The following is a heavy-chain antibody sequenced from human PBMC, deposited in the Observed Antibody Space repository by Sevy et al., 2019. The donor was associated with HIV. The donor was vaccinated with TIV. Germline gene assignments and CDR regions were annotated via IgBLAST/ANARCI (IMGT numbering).Heavy chain of an antibody. CDR1: GYTFIAHY. D-gene: IGHD3-10*01. CDR3: ARVPRGGVPDY. Sequence: ASVKVSCTSSGYTFIAHYLHWVRQAPGQGLEWMGWINPESGDTRYTEKFQGRVTMTRDTSISTAYMEVITLRSDDTAVYFCARVPRGGVPDYWGQGTLVTVSS. CDR2: INPESGDT. V-gene: IGHV1-2*02. J-gene: IGHJ4*02.